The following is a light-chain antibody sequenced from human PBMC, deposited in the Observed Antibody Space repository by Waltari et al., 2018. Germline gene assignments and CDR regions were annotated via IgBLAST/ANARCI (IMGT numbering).Light chain of an antibody. V-gene: IGKV1-5*01. CDR3: QQYDTYPIYT. CDR1: QSISSW. Sequence: DTQMTQSPSTLSASVGDTVTITCRASQSISSWLAWYQQKPGKAPKLLMFLASSLESGVPSRFSGGGSGVEFTLTISSLQPDDFATYYCQQYDTYPIYTFGQGTKLEIK. J-gene: IGKJ2*01. CDR2: LAS.